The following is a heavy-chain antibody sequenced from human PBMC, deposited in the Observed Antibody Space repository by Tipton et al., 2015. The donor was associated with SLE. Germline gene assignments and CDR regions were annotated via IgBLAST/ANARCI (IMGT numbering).Heavy chain of an antibody. D-gene: IGHD6-6*01. CDR3: AREQDSSSDY. V-gene: IGHV4-34*01. CDR2: INHSGSA. CDR1: GGSFSGYY. J-gene: IGHJ4*02. Sequence: TLSLTCAVYGGSFSGYYWSWIRQPPGKGLEWIGEINHSGSANYNPSLKSRVTISVDTSKNQFSLKLSSVTAADTAVYYCAREQDSSSDYWGQGTLVTVSS.